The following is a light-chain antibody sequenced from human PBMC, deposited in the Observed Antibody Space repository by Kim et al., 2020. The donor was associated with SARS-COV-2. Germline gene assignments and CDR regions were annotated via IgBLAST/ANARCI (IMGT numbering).Light chain of an antibody. V-gene: IGLV2-14*03. CDR2: DVN. J-gene: IGLJ1*01. CDR1: SSDVGGFNF. Sequence: GQSFTISCTGTSSDVGGFNFVSWYQQHPGKGPRLVIFDVNKRPSGLSSRFSGSKFGNTASLTISDLQPEDEADYYCTSYASGTSLVFGTGTKVTVL. CDR3: TSYASGTSLV.